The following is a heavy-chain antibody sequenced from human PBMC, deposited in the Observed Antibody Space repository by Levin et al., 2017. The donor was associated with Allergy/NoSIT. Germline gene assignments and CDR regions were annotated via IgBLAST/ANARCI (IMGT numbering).Heavy chain of an antibody. CDR3: ARDSYYYDSSVQDYYYYGMDV. Sequence: SETLSLTCTVSGGSISSYYWSWIRQPPGKGLEWIGYIYYSGSTNYNPSLKSRVTISVDTSKNQFSLKLSSVTAADTAVYYCARDSYYYDSSVQDYYYYGMDVWGQGTTVTVSS. CDR2: IYYSGST. D-gene: IGHD3-22*01. CDR1: GGSISSYY. J-gene: IGHJ6*02. V-gene: IGHV4-59*01.